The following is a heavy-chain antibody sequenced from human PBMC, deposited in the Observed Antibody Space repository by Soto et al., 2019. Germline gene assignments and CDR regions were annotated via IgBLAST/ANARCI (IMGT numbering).Heavy chain of an antibody. V-gene: IGHV3-7*01. CDR2: INPDGSSK. CDR1: GFTFGRYW. D-gene: IGHD5-12*01. J-gene: IGHJ4*02. CDR3: ARDRSGYDLPPPDY. Sequence: PGGSLRLSCVDSGFTFGRYWMSWVRQAPGKGLEWVANINPDGSSKYYLESVKGRFTISRDNSKNTLYLQMNSLRAEDTAVYYCARDRSGYDLPPPDYWGQGALVTVSS.